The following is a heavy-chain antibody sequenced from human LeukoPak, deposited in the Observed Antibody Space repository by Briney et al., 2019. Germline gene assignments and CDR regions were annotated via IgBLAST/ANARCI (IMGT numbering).Heavy chain of an antibody. CDR1: GFTLNDHY. CDR3: GRDTATALDY. V-gene: IGHV3-72*01. CDR2: IKNNRGSYTA. D-gene: IGHD2-21*02. J-gene: IGHJ4*02. Sequence: GGSLRLSCAASGFTLNDHYMEWVRQAPGKGLEWVGRIKNNRGSYTADYAASVKGRFTISRDDSQNSLYLQMNSLKTEDTAVYYCGRDTATALDYWGQGTLVTVSS.